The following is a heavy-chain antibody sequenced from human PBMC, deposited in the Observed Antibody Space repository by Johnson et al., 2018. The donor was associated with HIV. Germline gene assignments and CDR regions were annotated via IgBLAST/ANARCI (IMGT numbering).Heavy chain of an antibody. CDR1: GFTFSSYG. J-gene: IGHJ3*02. Sequence: VQLVESGGGVVQHGGSLRLSCAASGFTFSSYGMHWVRQAPGKGLEWVAFIRYDGSNKYYTESVKDRFNISRDNAKNTFHLQMNSLKTEDTAVYYCARGVVGVLSNAFDIWGQGTMVIVSS. D-gene: IGHD1-26*01. V-gene: IGHV3-30*02. CDR3: ARGVVGVLSNAFDI. CDR2: IRYDGSNK.